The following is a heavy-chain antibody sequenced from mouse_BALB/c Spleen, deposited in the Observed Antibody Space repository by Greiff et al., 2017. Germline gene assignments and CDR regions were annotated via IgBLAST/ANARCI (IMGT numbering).Heavy chain of an antibody. CDR1: GFTFSSYA. CDR3: ARGLGNYGYAMDY. CDR2: ISSGGST. V-gene: IGHV5-6-5*01. D-gene: IGHD2-1*01. Sequence: EVQGVESGGGLVKPGGSLKLSCAASGFTFSSYAMSWVRQTPEKRLEWVASISSGGSTYYPDSVKGRFTISRDNARNILYLQMSSLRSEDTAMYYCARGLGNYGYAMDYWGQGTSVTVSS. J-gene: IGHJ4*01.